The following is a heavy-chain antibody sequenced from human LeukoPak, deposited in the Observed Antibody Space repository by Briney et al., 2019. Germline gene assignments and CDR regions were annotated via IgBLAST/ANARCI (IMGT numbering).Heavy chain of an antibody. D-gene: IGHD3-22*01. CDR1: GGSISRYY. Sequence: SETLSLTCAVSGGSISRYYWSWIRQPPGKGLEWIGYIYDSGSTNYNPSLKSRVTISVDTSKKQFSLNLSSVTAADTAVYYCARGAYYYDSSGYNWYFDLWGRGTLVTVSS. V-gene: IGHV4-59*01. CDR3: ARGAYYYDSSGYNWYFDL. J-gene: IGHJ2*01. CDR2: IYDSGST.